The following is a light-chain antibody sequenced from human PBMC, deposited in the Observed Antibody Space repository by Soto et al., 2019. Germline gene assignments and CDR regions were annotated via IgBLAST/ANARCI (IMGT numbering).Light chain of an antibody. J-gene: IGKJ1*01. Sequence: ETVLTQSPGTLSLSPGERATLSCRASQTISSNYLAWYRQTPGQAPRLLIYGASNRATGIADRFSGSGSGTDFTLIISRLEPEDFAQYYCQQYGSSPWTFGQGTKVEIK. CDR1: QTISSNY. V-gene: IGKV3-20*01. CDR2: GAS. CDR3: QQYGSSPWT.